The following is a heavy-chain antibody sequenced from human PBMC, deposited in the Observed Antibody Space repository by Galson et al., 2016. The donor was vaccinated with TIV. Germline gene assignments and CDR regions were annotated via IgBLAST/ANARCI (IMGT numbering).Heavy chain of an antibody. CDR3: ARDVSHGLDV. Sequence: SVKVSCKASGGIFSGYAINWVRQAPGQGLEWMGRINTYNGDTNYTQKLQGRVTMATDTSTSTAYMELRSLRSDDTAVYYCARDVSHGLDVWGQGTTVTVSS. V-gene: IGHV1-18*01. CDR1: GGIFSGYA. J-gene: IGHJ6*02. CDR2: INTYNGDT.